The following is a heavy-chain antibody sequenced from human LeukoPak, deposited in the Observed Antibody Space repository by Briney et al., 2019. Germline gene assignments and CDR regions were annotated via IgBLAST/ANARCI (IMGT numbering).Heavy chain of an antibody. J-gene: IGHJ4*02. V-gene: IGHV4-59*11. CDR1: GGSISSHY. D-gene: IGHD6-13*01. CDR2: IYYSGIT. CDR3: ARTTPLSSSSWYDY. Sequence: SETLSLTCTVSGGSISSHYWSWIRQPPAKGLEWMGYIYYSGITNYNPSLKSRLTISVDTSKNQFSLKLSSVTAADTAVYYCARTTPLSSSSWYDYWGQGTLVTVSS.